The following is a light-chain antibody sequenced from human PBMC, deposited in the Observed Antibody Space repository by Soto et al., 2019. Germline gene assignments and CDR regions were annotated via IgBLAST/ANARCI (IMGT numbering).Light chain of an antibody. CDR1: CSDVGGYNY. J-gene: IGLJ1*01. CDR2: DVS. V-gene: IGLV2-14*01. CDR3: SSYTSSSTLV. Sequence: QSAVTQPASVSGSPGQSITISCTGTCSDVGGYNYVSWYQQHPGKAPKLMIYDVSNRPSGVSNRFSGSKSGNTASLTISGLQAEDEADYYCSSYTSSSTLVFGTGTKVTVL.